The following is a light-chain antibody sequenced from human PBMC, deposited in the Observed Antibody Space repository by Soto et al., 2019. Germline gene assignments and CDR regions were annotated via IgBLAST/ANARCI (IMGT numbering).Light chain of an antibody. Sequence: ESVLTQSPGTLPLSPGERATLSCMASQIVSSTYLAWFQQKPGQAPRLLIYGASTRATGIPDRFSGSGSGTDSTLTISGLEPEDFALYYCQQYGVTPPNSFGGGTKVEV. J-gene: IGKJ4*01. CDR2: GAS. CDR1: QIVSSTY. V-gene: IGKV3-20*01. CDR3: QQYGVTPPNS.